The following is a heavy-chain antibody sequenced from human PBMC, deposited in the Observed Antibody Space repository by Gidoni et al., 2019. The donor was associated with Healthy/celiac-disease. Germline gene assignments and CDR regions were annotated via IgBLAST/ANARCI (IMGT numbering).Heavy chain of an antibody. CDR3: ARSDSSGYPNYYYYGMDV. Sequence: QVQLQESGPGLVKPSGTLSLTCAVSGGSISSSNWWSWVRQPPGKGLEWIGEIYHSGSTNYNPSLKSRVTISVDKSKNQFSLKLSSVTAADTAVYYCARSDSSGYPNYYYYGMDVWGQGTTVTVSS. D-gene: IGHD3-22*01. CDR1: GGSISSSNW. J-gene: IGHJ6*02. V-gene: IGHV4-4*02. CDR2: IYHSGST.